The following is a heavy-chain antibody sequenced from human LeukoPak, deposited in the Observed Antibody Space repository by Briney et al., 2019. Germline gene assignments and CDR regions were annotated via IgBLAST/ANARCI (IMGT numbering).Heavy chain of an antibody. CDR3: ARTSITMVRGVIITGNWFDP. J-gene: IGHJ5*02. CDR2: IYYSGST. V-gene: IGHV4-59*08. CDR1: GGSISSYY. Sequence: SETLSLTCTVSGGSISSYYWSWIRQPPGKGLEWIGYIYYSGSTNYNPSLKSRVTISVDTSKNQFSLKLSSVTAADTAVYYCARTSITMVRGVIITGNWFDPWGQGTLVTVSS. D-gene: IGHD3-10*01.